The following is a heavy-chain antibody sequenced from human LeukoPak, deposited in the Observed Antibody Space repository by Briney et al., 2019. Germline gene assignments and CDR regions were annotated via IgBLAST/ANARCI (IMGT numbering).Heavy chain of an antibody. CDR3: AKDRGGGSQLGDAYDV. V-gene: IGHV3-9*01. CDR1: GFTFDDYA. D-gene: IGHD5-24*01. Sequence: SGGSLRLSCAASGFTFDDYAMHWVRQAPGKGLEWVSGITWNSGSVVYADSVKGRFTISRDNAKNSLYLQMNSLRIEDTALYYCAKDRGGGSQLGDAYDVWGQGTMVSVSS. J-gene: IGHJ3*01. CDR2: ITWNSGSV.